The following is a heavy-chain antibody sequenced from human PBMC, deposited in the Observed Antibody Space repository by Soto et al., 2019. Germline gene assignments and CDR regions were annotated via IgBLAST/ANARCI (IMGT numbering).Heavy chain of an antibody. CDR2: IIPIFGTA. CDR1: GGTFSSYA. V-gene: IGHV1-69*13. D-gene: IGHD3-10*01. J-gene: IGHJ5*02. CDR3: ARGSSMVRGVICWFDP. Sequence: SVKVSCKSSGGTFSSYAISWVRQSPGQGLEWMGGIIPIFGTANYAQKFQGRVTITADESTSTAYMELSSLRSEDTAVYYCARGSSMVRGVICWFDPWGQGTLVTVSS.